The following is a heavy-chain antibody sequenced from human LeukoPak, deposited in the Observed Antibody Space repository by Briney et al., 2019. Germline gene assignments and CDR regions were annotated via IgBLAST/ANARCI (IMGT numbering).Heavy chain of an antibody. Sequence: SVKVSCKASGGTFSSYAISWVRQAPGQGLEWMGRIIPILGIANYAQKFQGRVTITADKSTSTAYMELSSLRSEDTAVYYCARGAITMVRGVIIRYYYGMDVWGQGTTVTVSS. CDR1: GGTFSSYA. J-gene: IGHJ6*02. CDR2: IIPILGIA. D-gene: IGHD3-10*01. V-gene: IGHV1-69*04. CDR3: ARGAITMVRGVIIRYYYGMDV.